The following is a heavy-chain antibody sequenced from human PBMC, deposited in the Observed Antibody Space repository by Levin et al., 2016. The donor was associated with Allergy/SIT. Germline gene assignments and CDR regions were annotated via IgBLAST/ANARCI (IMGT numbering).Heavy chain of an antibody. J-gene: IGHJ5*02. CDR3: ARDGYYYDSTGNYYWFDP. D-gene: IGHD3-22*01. CDR2: INPNSGGT. CDR1: GYTFTGYY. Sequence: ASVKVSCKASGYTFTGYYMHWVRQAPGQGLEWMGWINPNSGGTNYAQKFQGRVTMTRDTSISTAYMELSRLRSDDTAVYYCARDGYYYDSTGNYYWFDPWGQGTLVTVSS. V-gene: IGHV1-2*02.